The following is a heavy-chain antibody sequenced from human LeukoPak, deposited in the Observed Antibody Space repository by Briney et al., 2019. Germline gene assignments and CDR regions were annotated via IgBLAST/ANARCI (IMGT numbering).Heavy chain of an antibody. D-gene: IGHD4-11*01. CDR1: GFTFSSYA. V-gene: IGHV3-30*04. CDR3: ARDTTKNYSNYVLYYYYCYGVDV. CDR2: ISYDGSNK. J-gene: IGHJ6*02. Sequence: PGGSLRLSCAASGFTFSSYAMHWVRQAPGKGLEWVAVISYDGSNKYYADSVKGRFTISRDNSKNTLYLQMNSLRAEDTAVYYCARDTTKNYSNYVLYYYYCYGVDVWGQGTTVTVSS.